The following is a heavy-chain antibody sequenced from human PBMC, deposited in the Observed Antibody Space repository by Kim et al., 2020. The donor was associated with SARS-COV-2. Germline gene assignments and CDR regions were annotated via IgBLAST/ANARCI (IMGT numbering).Heavy chain of an antibody. J-gene: IGHJ5*02. CDR1: GYTFTSYG. V-gene: IGHV1-18*01. Sequence: ASVKVSCKASGYTFTSYGISWVRQAPGQGLEWMGWISAYNGNTNYAQKLQGRVTMTTDTSTSTAYMELRSLRSDDTAVYYCARANDYSNYELGWFDPWGQGTLVTVSS. CDR3: ARANDYSNYELGWFDP. CDR2: ISAYNGNT. D-gene: IGHD4-4*01.